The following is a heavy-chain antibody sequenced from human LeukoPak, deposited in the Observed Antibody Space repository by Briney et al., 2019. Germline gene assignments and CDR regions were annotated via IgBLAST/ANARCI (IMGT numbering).Heavy chain of an antibody. D-gene: IGHD3-10*01. V-gene: IGHV4-39*01. CDR2: IYDSGST. J-gene: IGHJ5*02. CDR3: ARHYGP. Sequence: GSLRLSCAVSGFTVSFYAMSWVRQPPGKGLEWIGSIYDSGSTYYNPSLKSRVTISVDTSKNQFSLKLNSVTAADTAVYYCARHYGPWGQGTLVTVSS. CDR1: GFTVSFYA.